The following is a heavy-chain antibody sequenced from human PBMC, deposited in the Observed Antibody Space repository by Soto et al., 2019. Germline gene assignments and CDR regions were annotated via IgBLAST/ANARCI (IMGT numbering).Heavy chain of an antibody. J-gene: IGHJ5*02. CDR3: ATNDPKGDWFDP. CDR1: GFTFSSYE. Sequence: GGSLRLSCAASGFTFSSYEMNWVRQAPGKGLEWVSYISSSGSTIYYADSVKGRFTISRDNAKNSLYLQMNSLRAEDTAVYYCATNDPKGDWFDPWGQGTLVTVSS. CDR2: ISSSGSTI. V-gene: IGHV3-48*03.